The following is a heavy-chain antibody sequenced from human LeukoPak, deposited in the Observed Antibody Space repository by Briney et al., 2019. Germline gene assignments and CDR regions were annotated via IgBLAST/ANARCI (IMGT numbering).Heavy chain of an antibody. V-gene: IGHV3-7*01. CDR1: GFTFSSSW. CDR2: INPDGNKK. Sequence: PGGSLRLSCAASGFTFSSSWMDWVRQAPGKGLEWVASINPDGNKKYSADSVKGRFTISRDNAENSLYLQMNSLRVEDTAFYYCARDLAYSLLDYWGQGMLVTVSS. CDR3: ARDLAYSLLDY. J-gene: IGHJ4*02. D-gene: IGHD5-18*01.